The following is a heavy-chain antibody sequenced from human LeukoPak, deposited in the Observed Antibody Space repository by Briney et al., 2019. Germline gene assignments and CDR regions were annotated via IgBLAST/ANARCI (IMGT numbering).Heavy chain of an antibody. CDR3: ARDRAEGFGELNWFDP. CDR2: IYTSGST. J-gene: IGHJ5*02. D-gene: IGHD3-10*01. CDR1: GGSISSYY. Sequence: SEALCLTCTVSGGSISSYYWSWIRQPAGKGLEWIGRIYTSGSTNYNPSLKSRVTMSVDTSKNQFSLKLSSVTAADTAVYYCARDRAEGFGELNWFDPWGQGTLVTVSS. V-gene: IGHV4-4*07.